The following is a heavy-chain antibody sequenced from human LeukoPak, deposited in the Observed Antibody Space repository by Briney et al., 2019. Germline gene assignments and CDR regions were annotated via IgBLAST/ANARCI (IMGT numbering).Heavy chain of an antibody. Sequence: PGGSLRLSCAASGFTFSSYWMHWVRQAPGKGLVWVSRINTDGSSTNYADSVKGRFTISRDNSKNTLYLQVNSLRPEDTAVYYCTRDLSGHYSIDYWGQGTLVTVSS. CDR1: GFTFSSYW. CDR3: TRDLSGHYSIDY. D-gene: IGHD3-22*01. CDR2: INTDGSST. J-gene: IGHJ4*02. V-gene: IGHV3-74*01.